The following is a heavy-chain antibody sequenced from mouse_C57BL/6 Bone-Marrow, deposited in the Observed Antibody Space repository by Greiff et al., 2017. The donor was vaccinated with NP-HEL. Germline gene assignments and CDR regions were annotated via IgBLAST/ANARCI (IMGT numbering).Heavy chain of an antibody. Sequence: QVQLKQPGAELVRPGSSVKLSCKASGYTFTSYWMHWVKQRPIQGLEWIGNIDPSDSETHYNQKFKDKATLTVDKSSSTAYMQLSSLTSEDSAVYYCAREGDYDVGFAYWGQGTLVTVSA. CDR3: AREGDYDVGFAY. D-gene: IGHD2-4*01. CDR1: GYTFTSYW. J-gene: IGHJ3*01. CDR2: IDPSDSET. V-gene: IGHV1-52*01.